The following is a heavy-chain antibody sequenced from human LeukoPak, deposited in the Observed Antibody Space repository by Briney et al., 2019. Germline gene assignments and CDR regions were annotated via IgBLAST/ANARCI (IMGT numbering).Heavy chain of an antibody. CDR3: SRDGSYSSGWYSVDY. V-gene: IGHV1-69*04. J-gene: IGHJ4*02. D-gene: IGHD6-19*01. CDR2: IIPILGIR. CDR1: GGTFSSYA. Sequence: SVKVSCKDSGGTFSSYAFSWVRQDPGPGLEWMGRIIPILGIRDYAQKFQGRVTSTADKSTITAHIELNSLRSECTAVDYCSRDGSYSSGWYSVDYWGQGTLVTVSS.